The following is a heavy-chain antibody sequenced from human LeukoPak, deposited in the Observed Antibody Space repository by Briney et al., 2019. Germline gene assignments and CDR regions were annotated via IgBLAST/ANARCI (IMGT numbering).Heavy chain of an antibody. J-gene: IGHJ3*02. V-gene: IGHV1-8*03. D-gene: IGHD6-13*01. Sequence: ASVKVSCKASGYTFTSYDINWVRQATGQGLEWMGWMNPNTGNTGYAQKFQGRVTITRNTSISTAYMELSSLRSEDTAVYYCVRAASGAAAPMGRAFDIWGQGTMVTVSS. CDR3: VRAASGAAAPMGRAFDI. CDR2: MNPNTGNT. CDR1: GYTFTSYD.